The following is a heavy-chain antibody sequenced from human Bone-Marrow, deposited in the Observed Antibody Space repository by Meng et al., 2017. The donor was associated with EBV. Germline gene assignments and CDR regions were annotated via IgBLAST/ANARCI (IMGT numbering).Heavy chain of an antibody. CDR3: ARSYGSTLDWFNP. CDR1: GFTVRSSY. Sequence: GQLVESGGGLIQPGGSLRLSCAASGFTVRSSYMSWVRQPPGRGLEWVSVIHSVGNAYYADSVRGRFTLSRDNSKNTLYLRMNYLRAEDTAVYYCARSYGSTLDWFNPWGQGTLVTVSS. V-gene: IGHV3-53*01. CDR2: IHSVGNA. D-gene: IGHD2-2*01. J-gene: IGHJ5*02.